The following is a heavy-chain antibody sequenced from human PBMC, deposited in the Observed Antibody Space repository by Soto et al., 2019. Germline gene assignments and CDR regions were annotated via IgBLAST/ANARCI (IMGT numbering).Heavy chain of an antibody. CDR3: AKDGGGD. J-gene: IGHJ4*02. Sequence: EVQLVESGGGLVQPGRSLRLSCAASGFTFDDYAMHWVRQAPGKGLEWVSGISWNSGSIGYADSVKGRFTISRDNAKNSLYLQRNSLRAEDTALYYCAKDGGGDWGQGTLVTVSS. CDR1: GFTFDDYA. CDR2: ISWNSGSI. D-gene: IGHD3-16*01. V-gene: IGHV3-9*01.